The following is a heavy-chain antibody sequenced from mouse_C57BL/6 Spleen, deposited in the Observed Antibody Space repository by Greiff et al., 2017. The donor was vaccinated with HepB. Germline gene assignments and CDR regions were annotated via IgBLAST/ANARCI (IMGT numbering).Heavy chain of an antibody. J-gene: IGHJ3*01. D-gene: IGHD2-4*01. Sequence: VQLQQPGAELVRPGSSVKLSCKASGYTFTSYWMDWVKQRPGQGLEWIGNIYPSDSETHYNQKFKDKATLTVDKSSSTAYMQLCSLTSEDSAVYYCAREVSYEYDGFADWGKVTLVTVSA. CDR1: GYTFTSYW. V-gene: IGHV1-61*01. CDR2: IYPSDSET. CDR3: AREVSYEYDGFAD.